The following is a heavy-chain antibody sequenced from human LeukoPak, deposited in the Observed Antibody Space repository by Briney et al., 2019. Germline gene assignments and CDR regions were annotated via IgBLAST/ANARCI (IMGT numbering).Heavy chain of an antibody. J-gene: IGHJ6*03. CDR2: IYYSGST. CDR1: GGSISSYY. CDR3: AREPFNYMDV. V-gene: IGHV4-59*01. Sequence: SETLSLTCTVSGGSISSYYWSWIRQPPGKGLEWIGYIYYSGSTNYNPSLKSRVTISVDTSKNQFSLKLSSVTAADTAVYYCAREPFNYMDVWGKGTTITVSS.